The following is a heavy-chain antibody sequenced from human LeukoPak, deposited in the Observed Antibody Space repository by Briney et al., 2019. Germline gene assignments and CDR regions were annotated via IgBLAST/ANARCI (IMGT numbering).Heavy chain of an antibody. CDR1: GFTFGDYA. V-gene: IGHV3-49*03. D-gene: IGHD1-26*01. J-gene: IGHJ4*02. CDR3: TRDPHYYHVSPHDF. Sequence: HPGGSLRLSCTASGFTFGDYALSWFRQAPGKGLEWLSFIRSKDHGGTTEYAASVKGRFTISRDDSNSIAYLQMNSLIIEDTGVYFCTRDPHYYHVSPHDFWGQGTRVTVSS. CDR2: IRSKDHGGTT.